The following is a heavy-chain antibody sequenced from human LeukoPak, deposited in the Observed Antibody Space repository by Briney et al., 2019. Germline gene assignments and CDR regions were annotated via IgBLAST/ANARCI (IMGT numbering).Heavy chain of an antibody. V-gene: IGHV3-23*01. Sequence: GGSLRLSCAPSGFTFSSYAMGWVRQAPGKGLEWVSSISGSGGSTYYADSVKGRFTISRDNSKNTLYLQMNSLRAEDTAVYYCAKDHGYSWESAFDYWGQGTLVTVSS. CDR2: ISGSGGST. CDR3: AKDHGYSWESAFDY. J-gene: IGHJ4*02. CDR1: GFTFSSYA. D-gene: IGHD5-18*01.